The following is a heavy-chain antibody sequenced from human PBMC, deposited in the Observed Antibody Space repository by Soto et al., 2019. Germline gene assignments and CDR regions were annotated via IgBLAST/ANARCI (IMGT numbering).Heavy chain of an antibody. Sequence: EVQLVESGGGLVKPGGSLRLSCAASGFTFSRYSMNWVRQAPGKGLEWVSSISSSSSYIYYADSVKGRFTISRDNAKNSLYLQMNSLRAEDTAVYYCARASGWYIDYWGQGSLVTVSS. J-gene: IGHJ4*02. CDR1: GFTFSRYS. CDR2: ISSSSSYI. CDR3: ARASGWYIDY. V-gene: IGHV3-21*01. D-gene: IGHD6-19*01.